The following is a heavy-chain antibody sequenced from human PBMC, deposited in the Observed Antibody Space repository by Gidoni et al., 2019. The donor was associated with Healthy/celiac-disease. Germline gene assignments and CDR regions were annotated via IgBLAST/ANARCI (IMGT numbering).Heavy chain of an antibody. J-gene: IGHJ4*02. CDR3: ASLVEMATRADY. V-gene: IGHV1-69*04. CDR2: IIPILGIA. D-gene: IGHD5-12*01. CDR1: GGTFSSYA. Sequence: QVQLVQSGAAVKKPGSSVKVSCKASGGTFSSYAISWVRQAPGQGLEWMGRIIPILGIANYAQKFQGRVTITADKSTSTAYMELSSLRSEDTAVYYCASLVEMATRADYWGQGTLVTVSS.